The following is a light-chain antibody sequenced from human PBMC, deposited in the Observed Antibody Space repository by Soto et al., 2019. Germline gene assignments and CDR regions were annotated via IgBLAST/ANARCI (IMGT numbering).Light chain of an antibody. CDR2: DNN. CDR3: GTWDNSLSTVV. Sequence: QSALTQPPSVSAAPGQKVTISCSGSSSNIGNNYVSWYQQVSGTAPKLLIYDNNKRPSGIPDRFSGSKSGTSATLGISGLQTGDEADYYCGTWDNSLSTVVFGGGTKLTVL. CDR1: SSNIGNNY. V-gene: IGLV1-51*01. J-gene: IGLJ2*01.